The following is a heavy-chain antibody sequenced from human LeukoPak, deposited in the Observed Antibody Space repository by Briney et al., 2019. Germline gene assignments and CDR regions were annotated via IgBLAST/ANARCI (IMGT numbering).Heavy chain of an antibody. CDR2: FDPEDGET. V-gene: IGHV1-24*01. J-gene: IGHJ3*02. CDR3: ATHLRGWYSAFDI. D-gene: IGHD6-19*01. CDR1: GYTLTELS. Sequence: ASVKVSCKVSGYTLTELSMHWVRQAPGKGLEWMGGFDPEDGETIYAQKFQGRVTMTEDTSTDTAYMELSSLRSEDTAVYYRATHLRGWYSAFDIWGQGTMVTVSS.